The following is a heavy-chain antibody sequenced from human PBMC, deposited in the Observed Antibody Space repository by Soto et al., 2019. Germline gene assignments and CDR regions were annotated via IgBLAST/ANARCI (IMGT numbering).Heavy chain of an antibody. CDR2: IYVGGDT. V-gene: IGHV3-66*01. CDR3: AIDIRGYGAHY. J-gene: IGHJ4*01. CDR1: GFIVGNNY. D-gene: IGHD2-15*01. Sequence: PGGALRLSCAASGFIVGNNYMSWVRQAPGKGLEWVSIIYVGGDTYHADSVKGRFTISRDNSKNTLYLQMNSLRAEDTAVYYCAIDIRGYGAHYWGQGTLVTVSS.